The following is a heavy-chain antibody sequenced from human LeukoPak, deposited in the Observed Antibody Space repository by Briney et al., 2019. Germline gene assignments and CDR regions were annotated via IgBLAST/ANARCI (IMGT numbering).Heavy chain of an antibody. CDR3: AREEWSSTSPDY. J-gene: IGHJ4*02. V-gene: IGHV3-48*01. CDR2: ISSSSTI. CDR1: GFTFSSYS. Sequence: GGSLRLSCAASGFTFSSYSMNWVLQAPGKGLEWVSYISSSSTIYYADSVKGRFTISRDNAKNSLYLQMNSLRAEDTAVYYCAREEWSSTSPDYWGQGTLVTVSS. D-gene: IGHD2-2*01.